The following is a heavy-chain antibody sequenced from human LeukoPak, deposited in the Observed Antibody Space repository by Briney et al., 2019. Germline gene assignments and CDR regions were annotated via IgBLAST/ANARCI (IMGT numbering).Heavy chain of an antibody. J-gene: IGHJ6*02. CDR3: ASSRQQLVLGMDV. Sequence: GSSVTVSCKASGGTFSSYAISWVRQAPGQGLEWMGGIIPIFGTANYAQKFQGRVTITADESTSTAYMELSSLRSEDTAVYYCASSRQQLVLGMDVWGQGTTVTVSS. V-gene: IGHV1-69*01. CDR1: GGTFSSYA. D-gene: IGHD6-13*01. CDR2: IIPIFGTA.